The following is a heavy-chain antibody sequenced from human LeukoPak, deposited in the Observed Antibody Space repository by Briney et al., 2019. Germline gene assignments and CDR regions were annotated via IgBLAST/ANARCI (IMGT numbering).Heavy chain of an antibody. Sequence: SETLSLTCTVSGGSISGSSYYWGWIRQPPGKGLEWIGSIYYSGSTYYNPSLKSRVTISVDTSKNQFSLKLSSVTAADTAVYYCAREITMIVVVSHDAFDIWGQGTMVTVSS. CDR3: AREITMIVVVSHDAFDI. D-gene: IGHD3-22*01. CDR2: IYYSGST. V-gene: IGHV4-39*02. CDR1: GGSISGSSYY. J-gene: IGHJ3*02.